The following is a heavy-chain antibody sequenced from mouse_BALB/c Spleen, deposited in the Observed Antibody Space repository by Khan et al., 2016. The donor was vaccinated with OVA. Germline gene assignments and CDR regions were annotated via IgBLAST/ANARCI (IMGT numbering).Heavy chain of an antibody. D-gene: IGHD2-14*01. CDR3: ARVYRGDFDY. J-gene: IGHJ2*01. CDR2: ISYSGNT. V-gene: IGHV3-2*02. Sequence: EVQLQESGPGLVKPSQSLSLTCTVTGYSITSDYAWNWIRKFPGNKLEWMGFISYSGNTNYNPSLKSRISITRDTSKNQFFLQLNSVTNEDTTTYYCARVYRGDFDYWGQGTTLTVSA. CDR1: GYSITSDYA.